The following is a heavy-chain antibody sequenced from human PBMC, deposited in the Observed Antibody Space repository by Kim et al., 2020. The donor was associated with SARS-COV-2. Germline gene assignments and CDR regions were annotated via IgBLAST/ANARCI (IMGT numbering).Heavy chain of an antibody. J-gene: IGHJ4*02. CDR1: GFTFSSYE. CDR3: ARGPIYSPFYY. CDR2: IVGSGTTI. V-gene: IGHV3-48*03. Sequence: GGSLRLSCAASGFTFSSYEMNWVRQAPGKGLEWVSYIVGSGTTIYYADSVRGRFTISRDNDKNSLYLQMNSLRAEDTAVYYCARGPIYSPFYYWGQGTLVTVS. D-gene: IGHD4-4*01.